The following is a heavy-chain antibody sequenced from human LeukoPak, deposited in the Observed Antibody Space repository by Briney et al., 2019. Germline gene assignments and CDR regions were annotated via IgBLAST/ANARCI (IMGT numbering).Heavy chain of an antibody. V-gene: IGHV4-38-2*02. J-gene: IGHJ5*02. CDR1: GGSISSYY. CDR2: IYHSGST. D-gene: IGHD4-17*01. CDR3: ASGHGDYVNWFDP. Sequence: SETLSLTCTVSGGSISSYYWGWIRQPPGKGLEWIGSIYHSGSTYYNPSLKSRVTISVDTSKNQFSLKLSSVTAADTAVYYCASGHGDYVNWFDPWGQGTLVTVSS.